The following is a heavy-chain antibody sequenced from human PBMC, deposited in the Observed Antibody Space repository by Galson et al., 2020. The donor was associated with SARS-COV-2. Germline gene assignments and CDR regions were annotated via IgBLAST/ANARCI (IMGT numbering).Heavy chain of an antibody. CDR2: INSDGSST. CDR3: ARPPY. V-gene: IGHV3-74*01. J-gene: IGHJ4*02. CDR1: GFNLSSYR. Sequence: GGSLKLPCSTSGFNLSSYRMHWVRPASGKGPVWVSRINSDGSSTSYADSVKGRFTISRDNAKNTLYLQMNSLRAEDTAVYYCARPPYWGQGTLVTVSS.